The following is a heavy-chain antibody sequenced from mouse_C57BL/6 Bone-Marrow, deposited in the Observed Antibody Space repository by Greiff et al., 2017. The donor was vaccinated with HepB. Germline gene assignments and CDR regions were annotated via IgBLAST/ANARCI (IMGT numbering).Heavy chain of an antibody. CDR1: GYSITSDY. V-gene: IGHV3-8*01. J-gene: IGHJ1*03. CDR2: ISYSGST. D-gene: IGHD2-4*01. Sequence: EVKLQQSGPGLAKPSQTLSLTCSVTGYSITSDYWNWIRKFPGNKLEYMGYISYSGSTYYNPSLKSRISITRDTSKNQYYLQLNSVTTEDTATYYCARYKDYDDVYWYFDVWGTGTTVTVSS. CDR3: ARYKDYDDVYWYFDV.